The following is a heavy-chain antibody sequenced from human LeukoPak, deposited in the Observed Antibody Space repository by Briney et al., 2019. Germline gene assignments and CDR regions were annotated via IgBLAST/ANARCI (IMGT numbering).Heavy chain of an antibody. D-gene: IGHD2-21*02. Sequence: GGSLRLSCAASGFIFNKHAMSWVRQAPGKGLEWVSGLSGSGGSTDYADSVKGRFTVSRDNSKNTLFLQMNSLRAEDTAVYYCARVRGCGGDCYYIDYWGQGTLVTVSS. CDR2: LSGSGGST. CDR3: ARVRGCGGDCYYIDY. CDR1: GFIFNKHA. J-gene: IGHJ4*02. V-gene: IGHV3-23*01.